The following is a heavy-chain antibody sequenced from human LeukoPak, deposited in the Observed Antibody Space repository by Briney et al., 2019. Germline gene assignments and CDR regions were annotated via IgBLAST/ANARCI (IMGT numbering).Heavy chain of an antibody. J-gene: IGHJ4*02. CDR2: IRYDGSNK. D-gene: IGHD2-2*02. CDR1: GSTFSSYG. CDR3: AKFEHCSSTSCYRTLDY. Sequence: GGSLRLSCAASGSTFSSYGMHWVRQAPGKGLEWVAFIRYDGSNKYYADSVKGRFTISRDNSKNTLYLQMNSLRAEDTAVYYCAKFEHCSSTSCYRTLDYWGQGTLVTVSS. V-gene: IGHV3-30*02.